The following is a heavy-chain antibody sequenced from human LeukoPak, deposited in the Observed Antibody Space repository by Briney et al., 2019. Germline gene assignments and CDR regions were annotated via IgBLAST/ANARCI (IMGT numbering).Heavy chain of an antibody. CDR2: IIPIFGTA. Sequence: SVKVSCKASGGTFSSYAISWVRQAPGQGLEWMGGIIPIFGTANYAQKFQGRVTITADESTNTAYMELSSLRSEDTAVYYCAKLGYCSGGSCNWGQGTLVAVSS. V-gene: IGHV1-69*13. CDR3: AKLGYCSGGSCN. CDR1: GGTFSSYA. D-gene: IGHD2-15*01. J-gene: IGHJ4*02.